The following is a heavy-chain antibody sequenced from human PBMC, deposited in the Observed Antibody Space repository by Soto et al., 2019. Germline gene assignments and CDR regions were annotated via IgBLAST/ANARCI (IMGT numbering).Heavy chain of an antibody. J-gene: IGHJ4*02. Sequence: SETLSLTCTVSGGSISSSSYYWGWIRQPPGKGLEWIGSIYYSGSTYYNPSLKSRVTISVDTSKNQFSLKLSSVTAADTAVYYCARRWGGGSCYSGCLIDYWGQGTLVTVSS. D-gene: IGHD2-15*01. CDR3: ARRWGGGSCYSGCLIDY. CDR2: IYYSGST. V-gene: IGHV4-39*01. CDR1: GGSISSSSYY.